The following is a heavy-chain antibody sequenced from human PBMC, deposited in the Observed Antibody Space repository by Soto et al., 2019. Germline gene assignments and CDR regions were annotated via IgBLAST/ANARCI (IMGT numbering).Heavy chain of an antibody. D-gene: IGHD3-3*01. J-gene: IGHJ2*01. Sequence: QVQLVESGGGLVKPGGSLRLSCAASGFTFSDYYMSWIRQAPGKGLEWVSYISSSSSYTNYADSVKGRFTISRDNAKNSLYLQMNSLRAEDTAVYYCARAVVTYYDFWSGYYTGPKFNWYFDLWGRGTLVTVSS. CDR2: ISSSSSYT. V-gene: IGHV3-11*06. CDR1: GFTFSDYY. CDR3: ARAVVTYYDFWSGYYTGPKFNWYFDL.